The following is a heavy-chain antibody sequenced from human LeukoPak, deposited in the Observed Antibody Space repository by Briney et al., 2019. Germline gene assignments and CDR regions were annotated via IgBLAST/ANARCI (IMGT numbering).Heavy chain of an antibody. CDR3: AKQYCSSTSCYVLDYYYYYYMDV. Sequence: GGSLRLSCATSGFTFTTFWMHWVRQAPGKGLEWVSAISGSGGSTYYADSVKGRFTISRDNSKSTLYLHMNSLRAEDTAVYYCAKQYCSSTSCYVLDYYYYYYMDVWGKGTTVTISS. J-gene: IGHJ6*03. D-gene: IGHD2-2*01. CDR2: ISGSGGST. CDR1: GFTFTTFW. V-gene: IGHV3-23*01.